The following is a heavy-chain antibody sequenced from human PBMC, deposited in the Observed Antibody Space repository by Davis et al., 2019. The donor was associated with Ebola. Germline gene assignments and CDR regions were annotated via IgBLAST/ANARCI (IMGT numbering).Heavy chain of an antibody. CDR1: GFTFSSYA. CDR3: ASATNRYGDLADY. Sequence: GESLKISCAASGFTFSSYAMHWVRQAPGKGLEWVAVISYDGSNKYYADSVKGRFTISRDNSKNTLYLQMNSLRAEDTAVYYCASATNRYGDLADYWGQGTLVTVSS. D-gene: IGHD4-17*01. V-gene: IGHV3-30*04. J-gene: IGHJ4*02. CDR2: ISYDGSNK.